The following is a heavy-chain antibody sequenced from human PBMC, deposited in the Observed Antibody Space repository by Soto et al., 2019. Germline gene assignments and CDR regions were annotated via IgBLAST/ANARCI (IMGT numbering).Heavy chain of an antibody. Sequence: GGSLRLSCAASGFTFSSYWMSWVRQAPGKGLEWVANIKQDGNEKFYVDFVKGRFTISRDNANNLLYLQMNSLRAEDTAVYYCARSQGFGYQLLMGAFDIWGQGTMVTVSS. J-gene: IGHJ3*02. CDR1: GFTFSSYW. CDR2: IKQDGNEK. V-gene: IGHV3-7*01. CDR3: ARSQGFGYQLLMGAFDI. D-gene: IGHD2-2*01.